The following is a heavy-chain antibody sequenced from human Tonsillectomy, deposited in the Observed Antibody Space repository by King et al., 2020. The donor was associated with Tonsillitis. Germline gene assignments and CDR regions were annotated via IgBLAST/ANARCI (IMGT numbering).Heavy chain of an antibody. CDR2: ISYSGSTI. CDR3: ARGRGEEDRDG. J-gene: IGHJ6*04. V-gene: IGHV3-48*03. CDR1: GFSFTVYE. Sequence: VQLVESGGGLVQPGGSLRLSCAASGFSFTVYEMNWVRQAPGKWLEWVSYISYSGSTIYYADSVRGRFTISRDNAKNSLYLQMNRLRADDAAVYSGARGRGEEDRDGGGRGTKVTVAA. D-gene: IGHD3-16*01.